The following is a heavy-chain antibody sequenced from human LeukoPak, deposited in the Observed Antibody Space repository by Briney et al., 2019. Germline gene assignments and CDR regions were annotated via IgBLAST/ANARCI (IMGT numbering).Heavy chain of an antibody. V-gene: IGHV1-18*01. D-gene: IGHD3-22*01. CDR1: GYTFTSYG. Sequence: ASVKVSCKASGYTFTSYGISWVRQAPGQGLEWMGWISAYNGNTNYAQKLQGRVTMTTDTSTSTAYMELRSLRSDDTAVYYCARCGERNYYDSSGYYQGANAFDIWGQGTMVTVSS. J-gene: IGHJ3*02. CDR2: ISAYNGNT. CDR3: ARCGERNYYDSSGYYQGANAFDI.